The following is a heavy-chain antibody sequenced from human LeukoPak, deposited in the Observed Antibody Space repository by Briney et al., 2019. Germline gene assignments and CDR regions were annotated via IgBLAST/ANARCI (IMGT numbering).Heavy chain of an antibody. Sequence: SETLSLTCTVSGASINSYCWSWIRQPPGKGLEWLGYIYYSGITNYNPSLKSRVTISVDTSRNQFSLKLSSVTAADTGVYYSARGRTTVTHWGQGTLVTVSS. CDR2: IYYSGIT. J-gene: IGHJ4*02. V-gene: IGHV4-59*08. D-gene: IGHD4-11*01. CDR1: GASINSYC. CDR3: ARGRTTVTH.